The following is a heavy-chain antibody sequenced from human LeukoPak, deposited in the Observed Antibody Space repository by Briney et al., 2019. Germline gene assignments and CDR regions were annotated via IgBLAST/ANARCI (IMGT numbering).Heavy chain of an antibody. CDR2: INPNSGGT. V-gene: IGHV1-2*06. D-gene: IGHD6-13*01. CDR1: GYTFTGYY. Sequence: ASVKVSCKASGYTFTGYYLYWVRQAPGQGLEWMGRINPNSGGTNYAQKFQGRVAMTRDTSISTAYMELSSLRSDDTAVFYCARRIAAAGHFDYWGQGTLVTVSS. CDR3: ARRIAAAGHFDY. J-gene: IGHJ4*02.